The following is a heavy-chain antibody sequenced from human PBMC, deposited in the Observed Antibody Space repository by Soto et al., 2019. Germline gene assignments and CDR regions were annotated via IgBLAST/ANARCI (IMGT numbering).Heavy chain of an antibody. J-gene: IGHJ4*02. CDR3: ARVGGRDGYNYIH. Sequence: SETLSLTCTVSGGSISSPNFYWSWIRQHPGKGLEWIGHIYYSGSTNYNPSLKSRVTISVDTSKNQFSLKLSSVTAADTAVYYCARVGGRDGYNYIHWGQGNLVTVSS. V-gene: IGHV4-61*01. CDR2: IYYSGST. D-gene: IGHD5-12*01. CDR1: GGSISSPNFY.